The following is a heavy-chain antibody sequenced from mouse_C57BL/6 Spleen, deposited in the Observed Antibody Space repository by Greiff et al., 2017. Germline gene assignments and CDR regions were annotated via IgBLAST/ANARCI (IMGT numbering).Heavy chain of an antibody. CDR2: INPNNGGT. D-gene: IGHD2-4*01. CDR1: GYTFTDYY. Sequence: EVQLQQSGAELVKPGASVKISCKASGYTFTDYYMNWVKQSPGQSLEWIGDINPNNGGTSYNQKFKGKATLTADKSSSTAYLELRSLTSEDSAVFYGAREDYYCNDGPMDYWGQGTTVTVSA. J-gene: IGHJ3*01. V-gene: IGHV1-26*01. CDR3: AREDYYCNDGPMDY.